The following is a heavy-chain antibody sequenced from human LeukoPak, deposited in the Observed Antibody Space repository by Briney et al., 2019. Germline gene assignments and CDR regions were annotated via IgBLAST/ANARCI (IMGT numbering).Heavy chain of an antibody. CDR2: VYSGGST. CDR1: GFTVSTIY. V-gene: IGHV3-66*04. D-gene: IGHD3-3*01. Sequence: GGSLRLSCAASGFTVSTIYMSWVRQAPGKGLEWVSVVYSGGSTCYADSVKGRFTISRDNSKNTLYLQMSSLRAEDTAVYYCARHFGVISKGVYYYYGLDVWGQGTTVTVSS. J-gene: IGHJ6*02. CDR3: ARHFGVISKGVYYYYGLDV.